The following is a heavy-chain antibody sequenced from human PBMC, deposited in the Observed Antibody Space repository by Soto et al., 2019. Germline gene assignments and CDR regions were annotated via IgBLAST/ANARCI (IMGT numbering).Heavy chain of an antibody. J-gene: IGHJ6*02. Sequence: GGSLRLSCAASGFTFSSFVMHWVRQAPGKGLECVAVISYDGSNKYYADSVKGRFTISRDNSKNTLYLQMNSLRAEDTAVYYCARELGRLTVTTWNYYYYSGMDVWGQGTTVTVSS. V-gene: IGHV3-30-3*01. CDR2: ISYDGSNK. D-gene: IGHD4-4*01. CDR1: GFTFSSFV. CDR3: ARELGRLTVTTWNYYYYSGMDV.